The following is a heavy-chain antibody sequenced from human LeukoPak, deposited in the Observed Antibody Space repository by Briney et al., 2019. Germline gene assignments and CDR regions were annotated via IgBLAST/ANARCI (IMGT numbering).Heavy chain of an antibody. CDR1: GGTFSSYA. CDR3: ARGDSSGYEIDY. V-gene: IGHV1-69*04. CDR2: IIPILGIA. Sequence: VASVKVSCKASGGTFSSYAISWVRQAPGQGLEWMGRIIPILGIANYAQKFQGRVTITADKSTSTAYMELSSLRSGDTAVYYCARGDSSGYEIDYWGQGTLVTVSS. J-gene: IGHJ4*02. D-gene: IGHD3-22*01.